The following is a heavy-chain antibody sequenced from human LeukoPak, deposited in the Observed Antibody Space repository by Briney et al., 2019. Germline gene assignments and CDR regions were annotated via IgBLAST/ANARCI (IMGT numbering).Heavy chain of an antibody. J-gene: IGHJ4*02. CDR3: ARLEGWLRFGVDY. CDR1: GGSISSSNW. V-gene: IGHV4-4*02. D-gene: IGHD5-12*01. CDR2: IYHSGST. Sequence: SETLSLTCAVSGGSISSSNWWSWVRQPPGKGLEWIGEIYHSGSTNYNPSLKSRVTISVDKSKNQFSLKLSSVTAADTAVYYCARLEGWLRFGVDYWGQGTLVTVSS.